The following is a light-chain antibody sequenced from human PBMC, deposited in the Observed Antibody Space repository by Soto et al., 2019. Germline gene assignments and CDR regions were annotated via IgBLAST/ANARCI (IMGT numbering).Light chain of an antibody. CDR2: AAS. V-gene: IGKV1-9*01. J-gene: IGKJ4*01. CDR3: QQHTSYPLT. CDR1: QGISSY. Sequence: IQLTQSPSSLSASVGDRVTITCRASQGISSYLAWYQKKPWKAPKLLIYAASTLQSGVPSRFSGSGSGTDFTLTISSLQPEDFATYYCQQHTSYPLTFGGGTKVEIK.